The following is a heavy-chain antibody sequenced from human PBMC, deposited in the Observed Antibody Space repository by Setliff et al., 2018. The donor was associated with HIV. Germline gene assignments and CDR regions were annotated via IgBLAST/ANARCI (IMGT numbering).Heavy chain of an antibody. CDR1: GGSITGHY. J-gene: IGHJ5*02. CDR2: IYNGGST. D-gene: IGHD3-22*01. Sequence: NPSETLSLTCTVSGGSITGHYCGWVRQPPGKGLEWIGNIYNGGSTDYNPSLRSRVTISVDTSKNQFSLKLSSVTAADAAVYYCASRVYYYDSSGYLREEGFDPWGQGTLVTVSS. V-gene: IGHV4-4*08. CDR3: ASRVYYYDSSGYLREEGFDP.